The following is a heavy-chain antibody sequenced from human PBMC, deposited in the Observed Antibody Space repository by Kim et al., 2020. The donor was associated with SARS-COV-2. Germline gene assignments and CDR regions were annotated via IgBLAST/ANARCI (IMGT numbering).Heavy chain of an antibody. J-gene: IGHJ4*02. CDR3: ARDSLHLGYYDYVWGPHQRSSALNPLDY. V-gene: IGHV3-30-3*01. CDR1: GFTFSSYA. Sequence: GGSLRLSCAASGFTFSSYAMHWVRQAPGKGLEWVAVISYDGSNKYYADSVKGRFTISRDNSKNTLYLQMNSLRAEDTAVYYCARDSLHLGYYDYVWGPHQRSSALNPLDYWGQGTLVTVSS. D-gene: IGHD3-16*01. CDR2: ISYDGSNK.